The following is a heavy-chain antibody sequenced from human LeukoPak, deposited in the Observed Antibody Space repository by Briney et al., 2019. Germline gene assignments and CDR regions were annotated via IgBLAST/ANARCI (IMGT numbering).Heavy chain of an antibody. CDR2: IKQDGNEK. CDR3: TRINNRNSDY. Sequence: HPGGSLRLSCTASGFTFNNFWMAWIRQAPGKGLEWVANIKQDGNEKYYIDSVKGRFTISRDNANNSIYLQMNSLRAEDTAVYYGTRINNRNSDYWGQGTLVTVSS. CDR1: GFTFNNFW. V-gene: IGHV3-7*01. D-gene: IGHD4-23*01. J-gene: IGHJ4*02.